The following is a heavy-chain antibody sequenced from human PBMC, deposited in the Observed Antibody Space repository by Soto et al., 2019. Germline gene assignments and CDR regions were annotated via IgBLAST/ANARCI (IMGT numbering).Heavy chain of an antibody. Sequence: QVQLVQSGAEVKKPGASVKVSCKASGYTFTSYYMHWVRQAPGQGLEWMGIINPSGGSTSYAQKVQCRVTRTRDTSTSTVYMELSSLRSEDTAVYYCARGQHSDGSGSGGGIYDFGGYWGQGTLVTVSS. V-gene: IGHV1-46*01. CDR1: GYTFTSYY. CDR2: INPSGGST. D-gene: IGHD3-3*01. J-gene: IGHJ4*02. CDR3: ARGQHSDGSGSGGGIYDFGGY.